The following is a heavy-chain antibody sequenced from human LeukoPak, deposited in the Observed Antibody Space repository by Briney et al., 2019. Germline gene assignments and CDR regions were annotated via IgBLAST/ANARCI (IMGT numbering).Heavy chain of an antibody. D-gene: IGHD3-10*01. Sequence: APVKVSCKASGYTFTSYYMHWVRQAPGQGLEWMGIINPSGGSTSYAQKFKGRVTMTRDTSTSIVYMELSSLRSEDTAVYYCARASGSSFLDYWGQGTLVTVSS. CDR1: GYTFTSYY. CDR3: ARASGSSFLDY. J-gene: IGHJ4*02. CDR2: INPSGGST. V-gene: IGHV1-46*01.